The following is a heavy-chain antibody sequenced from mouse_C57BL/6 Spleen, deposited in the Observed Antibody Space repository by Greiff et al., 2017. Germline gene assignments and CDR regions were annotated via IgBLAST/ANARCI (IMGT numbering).Heavy chain of an antibody. Sequence: VKVEESGPGLVAPSQSLSITCTASGYSLTSYAISWVRQPPGQGLEWLGVIWTGGGTTYNSDLNSRLSISKDNSNSQVFLNMNSLQTDDTARYYCARNWDSNLAYWGQGTLVTVSA. CDR1: GYSLTSYA. CDR2: IWTGGGT. J-gene: IGHJ3*01. V-gene: IGHV2-9-1*01. D-gene: IGHD2-5*01. CDR3: ARNWDSNLAY.